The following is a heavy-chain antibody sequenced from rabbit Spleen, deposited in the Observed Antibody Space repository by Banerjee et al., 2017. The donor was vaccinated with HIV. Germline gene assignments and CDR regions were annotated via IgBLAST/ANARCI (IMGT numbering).Heavy chain of an antibody. CDR3: ARDRTFIDGYDFEL. CDR2: IYVGSSGNT. J-gene: IGHJ4*01. D-gene: IGHD3-1*01. Sequence: QQQLEESGGGLVQPGGTLTLTCTVSGFTLSSSYNMCWVRQAPGKGLEWIACIYVGSSGNTYYPSWAKGRFTISKTSSTVDLKMTSLTAADTATYLCARDRTFIDGYDFELWGPGTLVTVS. V-gene: IGHV1S45*01. CDR1: GFTLSSSYN.